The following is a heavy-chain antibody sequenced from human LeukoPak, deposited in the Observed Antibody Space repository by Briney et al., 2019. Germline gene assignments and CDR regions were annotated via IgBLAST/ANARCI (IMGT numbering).Heavy chain of an antibody. CDR3: ARQLDSSGSDY. CDR1: GYSFTSYW. CDR2: IYPGDSDT. Sequence: GEPLKISCKGSGYSFTSYWIGWVRQMPGKGLEWMGIIYPGDSDTRYGPSFQGQVTISADKSISTAYLQWSSLKASDTAMYYCARQLDSSGSDYWGQGTLVTVSS. D-gene: IGHD3-22*01. V-gene: IGHV5-51*01. J-gene: IGHJ4*02.